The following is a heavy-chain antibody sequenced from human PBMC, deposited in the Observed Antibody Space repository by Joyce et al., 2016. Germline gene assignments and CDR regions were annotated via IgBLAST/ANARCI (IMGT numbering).Heavy chain of an antibody. V-gene: IGHV3-48*04. CDR2: ISKSGSTI. Sequence: EVQLVESGGGLVQPGGSLRLSCAASGFTFSSYSMNWVRQTPGKGLEGVSYISKSGSTIYYADSEKGRFTISRDNDKNSLYLQMNSLRAEDTAVYYCARDAGYYDSSGYPDAFDVWGQGTMVTVSS. CDR3: ARDAGYYDSSGYPDAFDV. J-gene: IGHJ3*01. CDR1: GFTFSSYS. D-gene: IGHD3-22*01.